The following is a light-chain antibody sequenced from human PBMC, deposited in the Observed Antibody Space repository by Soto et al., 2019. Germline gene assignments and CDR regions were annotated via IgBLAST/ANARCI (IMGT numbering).Light chain of an antibody. V-gene: IGKV1-5*01. CDR1: QSIGGW. J-gene: IGKJ1*01. Sequence: DIQMTQSPSTLSASVGDRVTITCRASQSIGGWLAWYQQKPGKAPKLLIFDASSLESGVPSRFSGSGFGTEFPLTISSLQPDDFATYYCQQYKSYPWTFGQGTKGEIK. CDR2: DAS. CDR3: QQYKSYPWT.